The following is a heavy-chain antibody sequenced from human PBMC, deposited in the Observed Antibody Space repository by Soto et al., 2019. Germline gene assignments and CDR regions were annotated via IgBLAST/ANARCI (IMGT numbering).Heavy chain of an antibody. CDR1: GGSISSGGYS. CDR2: IYHSGST. J-gene: IGHJ4*02. V-gene: IGHV4-30-2*05. CDR3: ARTLGYCSSTSCYGGPQSNFDY. Sequence: TLSLTCAVSGGSISSGGYSWSWIRQPPGKGLEWIGYIYHSGSTYYNPSLKSRVTISVDTSKNQFSLKLSSVTAADTAVYYCARTLGYCSSTSCYGGPQSNFDYWGQGTLVTVSS. D-gene: IGHD2-2*01.